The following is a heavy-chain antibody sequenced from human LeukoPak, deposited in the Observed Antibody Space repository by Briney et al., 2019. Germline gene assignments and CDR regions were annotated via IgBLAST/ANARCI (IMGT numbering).Heavy chain of an antibody. D-gene: IGHD2-21*01. Sequence: GGSLRLSCAASGFTFTDFYMSWVRQAPGKGLEWVAYLSPDTRTAYYAASVKGRFAISRDNTKNSVDLQMNNLRLEDTAVYYCARYAVCGEFSSSMDHWGQGTLVTVST. CDR1: GFTFTDFY. V-gene: IGHV3-11*01. J-gene: IGHJ4*02. CDR2: LSPDTRTA. CDR3: ARYAVCGEFSSSMDH.